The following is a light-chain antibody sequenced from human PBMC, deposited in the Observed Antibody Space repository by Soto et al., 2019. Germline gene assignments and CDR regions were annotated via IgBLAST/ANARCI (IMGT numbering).Light chain of an antibody. Sequence: AIRMTQSPSSLSASTGDRVTITCRASQGISSYLAWYQQKPGKAPKLLIYAASTLQSGVPSRFSGSGSGTDFTLTISCLQSEDFATYYCQQYYSYPIFGGGTKVDI. V-gene: IGKV1-8*01. CDR3: QQYYSYPI. CDR1: QGISSY. CDR2: AAS. J-gene: IGKJ4*01.